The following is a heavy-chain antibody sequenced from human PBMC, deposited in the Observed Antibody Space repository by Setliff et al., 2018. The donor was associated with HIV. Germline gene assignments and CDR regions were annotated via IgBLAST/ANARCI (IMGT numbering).Heavy chain of an antibody. D-gene: IGHD3-22*01. V-gene: IGHV4-38-2*01. CDR1: GYSISSGYY. J-gene: IGHJ3*02. CDR2: IYHSGST. Sequence: PSETLSLTCAVSGYSISSGYYWGWIRQPPGKGLEWIGSIYHSGSTYYNPSLKSRVTISVDTSKNQFSLKLSSVTAADTAVYYCASVSRDDGSGYFPMLGAFDIWGQGTMVTVSS. CDR3: ASVSRDDGSGYFPMLGAFDI.